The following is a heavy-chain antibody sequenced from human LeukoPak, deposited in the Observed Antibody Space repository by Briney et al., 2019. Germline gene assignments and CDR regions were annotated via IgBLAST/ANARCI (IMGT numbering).Heavy chain of an antibody. V-gene: IGHV3-23*01. CDR2: ISGSGTST. CDR1: GFTFSTYA. Sequence: PGGSLRLSCAASGFTFSTYAMTWVRQAPGKGLEWVSGISGSGTSTYNADSVKGRFTISRDNSKNTLYLQMSSLRAEDTAVYYCAKGPRPTWEGTRDYWRQGTLATVSS. J-gene: IGHJ4*02. D-gene: IGHD1-26*01. CDR3: AKGPRPTWEGTRDY.